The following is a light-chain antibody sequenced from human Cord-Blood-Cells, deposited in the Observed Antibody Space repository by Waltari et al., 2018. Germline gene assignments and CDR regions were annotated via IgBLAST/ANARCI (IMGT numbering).Light chain of an antibody. CDR3: SSYAGSSTFL. Sequence: QSALTQPASVSASPGQSTTISCIGTSSAVGSDNLVSWYQQHPGKAPKLMVYEGSKRPSGVSNRFSGSKSGNTASLTSSGLQAEDEADYYCSSYAGSSTFLFGGGTKMTVL. CDR2: EGS. CDR1: SSAVGSDNL. J-gene: IGLJ3*02. V-gene: IGLV2-23*03.